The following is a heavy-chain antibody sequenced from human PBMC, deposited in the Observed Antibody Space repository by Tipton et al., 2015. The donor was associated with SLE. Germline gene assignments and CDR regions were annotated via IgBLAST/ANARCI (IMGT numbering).Heavy chain of an antibody. CDR1: GGSISSHY. CDR2: IYYSGST. J-gene: IGHJ4*02. Sequence: TLSLTCTVSGGSISSHYWSWIRQPPGKGLEWIGYIYYSGSTNYNTSLKSRVTISVDTSKNKFSLKLSSVTAADTAVYYCARDLGSSGSFDYWGQGTLVTASS. CDR3: ARDLGSSGSFDY. D-gene: IGHD6-13*01. V-gene: IGHV4-59*11.